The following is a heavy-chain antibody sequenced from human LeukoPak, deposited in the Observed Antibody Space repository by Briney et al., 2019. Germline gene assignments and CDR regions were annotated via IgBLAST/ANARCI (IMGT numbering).Heavy chain of an antibody. CDR1: GYPFTSYG. V-gene: IGHV1-18*04. CDR2: ISAYNGNT. CDR3: ARLHIAVAGIASIDY. D-gene: IGHD6-19*01. Sequence: ASVKVSCKASGYPFTSYGISWVRQAPGQGLEWMGWISAYNGNTNYAQKLQDRVTMTTDTSTSAAYMELSSLRSDDTAVYYCARLHIAVAGIASIDYWGQGTLVTVSS. J-gene: IGHJ4*02.